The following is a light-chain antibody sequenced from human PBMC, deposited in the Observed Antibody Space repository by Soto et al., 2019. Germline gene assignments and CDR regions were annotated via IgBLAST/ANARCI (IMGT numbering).Light chain of an antibody. CDR2: GTS. CDR1: QSVGSRS. Sequence: EIVLTQSPGTLSLSPGERATLSCRASQSVGSRSLAWYQQKPGQAPRVLLYGTSERATGIPDRFSGSGSGTEFTLTISRLEPAAFAVYFCQQYGRSPTFGQGTKVDIK. CDR3: QQYGRSPT. V-gene: IGKV3-20*01. J-gene: IGKJ1*01.